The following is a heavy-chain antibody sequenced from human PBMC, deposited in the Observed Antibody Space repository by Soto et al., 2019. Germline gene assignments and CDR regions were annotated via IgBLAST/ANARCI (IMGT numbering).Heavy chain of an antibody. CDR3: AKDGQEGSGYYYPLDP. J-gene: IGHJ5*02. CDR1: GFTFSSYA. Sequence: GSLRLSCAASGFTFSSYAMSWVRQAPGKGLEWVSAISGSGGSTYYADSVKGRFTISRDNSKNTLYLQMNSLRAEDTAVYYCAKDGQEGSGYYYPLDPWGQGTLVTVSS. D-gene: IGHD3-22*01. CDR2: ISGSGGST. V-gene: IGHV3-23*01.